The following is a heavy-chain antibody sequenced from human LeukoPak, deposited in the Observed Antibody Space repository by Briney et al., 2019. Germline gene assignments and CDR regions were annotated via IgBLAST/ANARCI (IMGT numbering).Heavy chain of an antibody. CDR1: GFTFDDYA. D-gene: IGHD3-22*01. J-gene: IGHJ4*02. Sequence: PGGSLRLSCAASGFTFDDYAMHWVRQAPGKGLEWVSLISGDGGSTYYADSVKGRFTISRDNSKNSLYLQMNSLRTEDTALYYCAKGGAMIVVVTYQDYWGQGTLVTVSS. CDR2: ISGDGGST. V-gene: IGHV3-43*02. CDR3: AKGGAMIVVVTYQDY.